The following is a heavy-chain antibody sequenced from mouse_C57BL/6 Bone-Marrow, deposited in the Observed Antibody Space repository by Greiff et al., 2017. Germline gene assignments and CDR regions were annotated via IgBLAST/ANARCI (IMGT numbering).Heavy chain of an antibody. CDR1: GYTFTSYW. V-gene: IGHV1-55*01. CDR3: ARGGLGRGY. Sequence: VQLQQPGAELVKPGASVKMSCKASGYTFTSYWITWVKQRPGQGLEWIGDLYPGSGSTNYNEKYKSKATLTVDTSSSTAYMQLSSLTSEDSAVYYCARGGLGRGYWGQGTTLTVSS. CDR2: LYPGSGST. J-gene: IGHJ2*01. D-gene: IGHD4-1*01.